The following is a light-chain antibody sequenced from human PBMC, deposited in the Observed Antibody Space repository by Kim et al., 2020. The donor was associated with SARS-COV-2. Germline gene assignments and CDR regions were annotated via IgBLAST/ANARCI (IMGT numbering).Light chain of an antibody. CDR1: QDISTY. Sequence: DIQLTQSPASLSASLGDRVTIACRASQDISTYLAWYQQKPGAVPRLLINAASILQSGVPSRFRAGGSETDFTLTISSLQAEDVATYYCQSYTSALWTFGQGTKVEI. V-gene: IGKV1-27*01. J-gene: IGKJ1*01. CDR3: QSYTSALWT. CDR2: AAS.